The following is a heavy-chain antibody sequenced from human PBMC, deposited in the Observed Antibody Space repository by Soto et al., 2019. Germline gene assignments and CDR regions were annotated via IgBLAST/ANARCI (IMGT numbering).Heavy chain of an antibody. D-gene: IGHD2-15*01. Sequence: QVQLVQSGAEVKKPGSSVKVSCKASGGTFSSYANSWVRQAPGQGLEWMGGIIPIFGTANYAQKFQGRVTITADESTSTAYMELSSLRSEDTAVYYCARAGGCSGGSCLNWFDPWGQGTLVTVSS. CDR3: ARAGGCSGGSCLNWFDP. V-gene: IGHV1-69*12. CDR1: GGTFSSYA. CDR2: IIPIFGTA. J-gene: IGHJ5*02.